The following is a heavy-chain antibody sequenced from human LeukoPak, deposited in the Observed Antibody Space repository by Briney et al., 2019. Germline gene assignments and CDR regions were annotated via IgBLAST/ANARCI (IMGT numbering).Heavy chain of an antibody. CDR3: ARGWASSRRKAFDI. V-gene: IGHV3-7*03. CDR1: GFIFNSYW. D-gene: IGHD3-16*01. Sequence: GGSLRLSCAASGFIFNSYWMNWLRQAPGKGLEWVANVDQDGSEKYYVGSVKGRFTISRDNAKNSLYLQMNTLRVEDTAVYYCARGWASSRRKAFDIWGQGTMVTVSS. CDR2: VDQDGSEK. J-gene: IGHJ3*02.